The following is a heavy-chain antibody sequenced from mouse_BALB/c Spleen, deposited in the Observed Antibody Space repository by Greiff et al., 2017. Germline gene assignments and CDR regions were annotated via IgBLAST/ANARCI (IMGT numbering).Heavy chain of an antibody. Sequence: EVQRVESGGGLVQPGGSLKLSCAASGFTFSSYGMSWVRQTPDKRLELVATINSNGGSTYYPDSVKGRFTISRDNAKNTLYLQMSSLKSEDTAMYYCAREYGNYPWFAYWGQGTLVTVSA. CDR1: GFTFSSYG. CDR3: AREYGNYPWFAY. D-gene: IGHD2-1*01. J-gene: IGHJ3*01. V-gene: IGHV5-6-3*01. CDR2: INSNGGST.